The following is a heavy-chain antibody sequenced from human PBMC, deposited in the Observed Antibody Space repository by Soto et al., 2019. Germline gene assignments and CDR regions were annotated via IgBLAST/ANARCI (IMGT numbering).Heavy chain of an antibody. D-gene: IGHD3-16*01. V-gene: IGHV3-23*01. CDR3: AKDRRAGGNSAFYFDF. Sequence: GWSLRLSCAASGFKFSNYAMSCVRQAPGKGLEWVSLISATGGGTYYADSVKGRFTISRDNSHNTLYLQVHSLTAEDTAVYYCAKDRRAGGNSAFYFDFWGQGAQVTVSS. CDR2: ISATGGGT. CDR1: GFKFSNYA. J-gene: IGHJ4*02.